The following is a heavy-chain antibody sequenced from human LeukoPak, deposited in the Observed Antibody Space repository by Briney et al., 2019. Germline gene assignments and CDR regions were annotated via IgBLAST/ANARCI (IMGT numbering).Heavy chain of an antibody. CDR2: IYPGDSDT. CDR3: ARHRRIAVAGTGGNYYYYYMDV. D-gene: IGHD6-19*01. V-gene: IGHV5-51*01. Sequence: GESLKISCKGSGYSFTSYWIGWVRQMPGKGLEWMGIIYPGDSDTRYSPSFQGQVTISADKSISTAYLQWSSLEASDTAMYYCARHRRIAVAGTGGNYYYYYMDVWGKGTTVTVSS. CDR1: GYSFTSYW. J-gene: IGHJ6*03.